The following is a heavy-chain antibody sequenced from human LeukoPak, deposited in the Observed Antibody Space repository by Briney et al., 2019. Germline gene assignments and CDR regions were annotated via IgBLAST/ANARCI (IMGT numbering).Heavy chain of an antibody. J-gene: IGHJ4*02. Sequence: GGSLRLSCAASGFTFSNYAIHWVCQAPGKGLEYVSAISDNGRQTFYANSVKGRFTISRDNSKNTLYLQMGSLRAEDMAVYYCARDGSGSPDYWGQGTLVTVSS. CDR3: ARDGSGSPDY. CDR1: GFTFSNYA. CDR2: ISDNGRQT. D-gene: IGHD3-10*01. V-gene: IGHV3-64*01.